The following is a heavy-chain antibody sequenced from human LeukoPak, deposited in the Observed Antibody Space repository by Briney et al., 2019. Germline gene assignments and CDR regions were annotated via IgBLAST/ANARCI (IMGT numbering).Heavy chain of an antibody. CDR2: ISSSSSYI. CDR1: GFTFSSYS. D-gene: IGHD4-17*01. V-gene: IGHV3-21*04. J-gene: IGHJ4*02. Sequence: GGSLRLSCAASGFTFSSYSMNWVRQAPGKGLEWVSSISSSSSYIYYADSVKGRFTISRDNAKNSLYLQMNSLRAEDTAVYYCARAPDYGDFPFDYWGQGTLVTVSS. CDR3: ARAPDYGDFPFDY.